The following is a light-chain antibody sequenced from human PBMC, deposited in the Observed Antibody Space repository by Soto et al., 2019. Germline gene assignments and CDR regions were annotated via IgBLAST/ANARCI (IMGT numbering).Light chain of an antibody. CDR2: TAS. Sequence: DIQMTQSPSTLSASIGDRITISCRASQNIDTWLAGYQQRPGEAPKLLIYTASNLEDGVPSRFSGSGSGTAFTLSISSLLTEYLVTYYCQQYSDSSRSFGQGT. CDR1: QNIDTW. CDR3: QQYSDSSRS. J-gene: IGKJ2*01. V-gene: IGKV1-5*03.